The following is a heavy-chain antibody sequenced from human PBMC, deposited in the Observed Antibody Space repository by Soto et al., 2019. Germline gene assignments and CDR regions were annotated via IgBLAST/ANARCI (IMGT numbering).Heavy chain of an antibody. CDR3: ARHMRAVASPLGY. CDR1: VGSFSNTIYY. J-gene: IGHJ4*02. D-gene: IGHD6-19*01. V-gene: IGHV4-39*01. Sequence: SETLSLTCSVSVGSFSNTIYYWAWIRQPPGKGLEWIGGIYYNGNAFYNPSLKSRVTISVDSSKSQFSLKVTSVTAADTAVYYCARHMRAVASPLGYWGQGALVTVSS. CDR2: IYYNGNA.